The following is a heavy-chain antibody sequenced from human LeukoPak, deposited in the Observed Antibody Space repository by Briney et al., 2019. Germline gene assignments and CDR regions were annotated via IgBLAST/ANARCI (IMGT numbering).Heavy chain of an antibody. J-gene: IGHJ4*02. CDR3: TRQAQWLAIDY. V-gene: IGHV4-39*01. D-gene: IGHD6-19*01. Sequence: SETLSLTCTVSGGSISTRDYYWGWIRQPPGKGLEWIESIDYSGSTYYNPSLKSRVTMSVDTSKNQFSLKLNSVTAVDTAVYYCTRQAQWLAIDYWGQGTLVTVSS. CDR2: IDYSGST. CDR1: GGSISTRDYY.